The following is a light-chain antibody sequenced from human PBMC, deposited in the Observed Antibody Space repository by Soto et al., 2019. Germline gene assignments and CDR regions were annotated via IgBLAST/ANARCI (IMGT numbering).Light chain of an antibody. J-gene: IGLJ1*01. Sequence: QSVLTQPASVSGSPGQSITISCTGTSSDVGGESYVSWYQQHPGRAPKLMIYDVSNRPSGVSNRFSGSKSGNTASLTISGLQAEDEADYYCSSYSTTSTLGFGSGTKVTVL. V-gene: IGLV2-14*03. CDR2: DVS. CDR1: SSDVGGESY. CDR3: SSYSTTSTLG.